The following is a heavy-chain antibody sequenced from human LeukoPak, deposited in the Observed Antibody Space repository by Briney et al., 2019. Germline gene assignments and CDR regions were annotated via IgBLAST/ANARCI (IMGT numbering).Heavy chain of an antibody. CDR3: AKDQNSGDAFDI. J-gene: IGHJ3*02. V-gene: IGHV3-23*01. CDR2: ISGSGGST. D-gene: IGHD1-26*01. CDR1: GFTFSSYA. Sequence: PGGFLRLSCVASGFTFSSYAMSWVRQAPGKGLEWVSAISGSGGSTYYADSVKGRFTISRDNSKNTLYLQMNSLRAEDTAVYYCAKDQNSGDAFDIWGQGTMVTVSS.